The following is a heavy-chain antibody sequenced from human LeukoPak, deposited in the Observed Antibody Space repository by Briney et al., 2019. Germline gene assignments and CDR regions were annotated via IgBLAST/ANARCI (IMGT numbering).Heavy chain of an antibody. CDR3: ARAIRGSAVDTGDR. Sequence: GGSLRLSCLGSGFTFSDYWMRWVRQAPGKGLEGVANIKNDGSEEYYVDSVKGRFTISRDNAKNSLFLQMNSLTVEDTAVYYCARAIRGSAVDTGDRWGQGTLVTVSS. V-gene: IGHV3-7*01. D-gene: IGHD3-10*01. CDR2: IKNDGSEE. J-gene: IGHJ4*02. CDR1: GFTFSDYW.